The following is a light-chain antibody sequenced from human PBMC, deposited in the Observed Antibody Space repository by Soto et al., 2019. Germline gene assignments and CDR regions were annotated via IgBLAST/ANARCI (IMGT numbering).Light chain of an antibody. CDR3: CSYARGSSWV. V-gene: IGLV2-23*02. CDR2: DVS. CDR1: SSDVGSYNF. J-gene: IGLJ3*02. Sequence: QSALTQPASVSGSPGQSITISCTGTSSDVGSYNFVSWYQQHPGKAPKLMIYDVSKWPSGVSNLFSGSKSGNTASLTISGLQAEDEADYYCCSYARGSSWVFGGGTKVTVL.